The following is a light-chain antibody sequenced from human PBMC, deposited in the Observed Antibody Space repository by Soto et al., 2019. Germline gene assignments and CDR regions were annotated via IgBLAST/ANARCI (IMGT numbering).Light chain of an antibody. J-gene: IGKJ2*01. CDR2: SAS. V-gene: IGKV3-20*01. CDR1: QPVDGTY. Sequence: VLTQSPGTLSLSPGERATLSCKASQPVDGTYLAWYQQKPGQAPTILIYSASTRASGTPDRFAGSGSGADFTLTISRLEPEDLAVYYCQLSGKPRGYTFGQGTKLQI. CDR3: QLSGKPRGYT.